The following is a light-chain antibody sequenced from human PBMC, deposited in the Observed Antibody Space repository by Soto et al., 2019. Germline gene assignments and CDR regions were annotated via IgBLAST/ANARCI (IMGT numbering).Light chain of an antibody. Sequence: EVVMTQSPATLSVSPGERATLSCRASQSVSSDLAWYQHKPGQAPRLLIYGASSRATGIPVRFSGSGSGTDFTLTISRLEPEDFAVYFCQLYGSSRWTFGQGTKVEFK. CDR3: QLYGSSRWT. CDR2: GAS. V-gene: IGKV3-20*01. J-gene: IGKJ1*01. CDR1: QSVSSD.